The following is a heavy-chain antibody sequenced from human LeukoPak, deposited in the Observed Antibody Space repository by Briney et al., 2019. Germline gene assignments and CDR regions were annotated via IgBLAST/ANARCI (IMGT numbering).Heavy chain of an antibody. J-gene: IGHJ6*02. CDR1: GGSFSGYY. Sequence: PSETLSLTCAVYGGSFSGYYWSWIRQPPGKGLEWIGEINHSGSTNYNPSLKSRVTISVDMSKNQFSLKLYSVTAADTAVYYCARAIYGDHFYGMDVWGQGTTVTVSS. V-gene: IGHV4-34*01. CDR3: ARAIYGDHFYGMDV. CDR2: INHSGST. D-gene: IGHD4-17*01.